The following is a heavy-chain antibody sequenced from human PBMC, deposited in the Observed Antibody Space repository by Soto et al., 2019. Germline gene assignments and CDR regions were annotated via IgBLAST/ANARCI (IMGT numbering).Heavy chain of an antibody. D-gene: IGHD3-22*01. J-gene: IGHJ4*02. CDR3: ARQEYGLWQDSSGYYLDY. Sequence: QVQLVQSGAEVKKPGSSVKVSCKASGGTFSSYAISWVRQAPGQGLEWMGGIIPIFGTANYAQKFQGRVTITADESTSTAYMELSSLRSEDTAVYYCARQEYGLWQDSSGYYLDYWGQGTLVTVSS. V-gene: IGHV1-69*12. CDR1: GGTFSSYA. CDR2: IIPIFGTA.